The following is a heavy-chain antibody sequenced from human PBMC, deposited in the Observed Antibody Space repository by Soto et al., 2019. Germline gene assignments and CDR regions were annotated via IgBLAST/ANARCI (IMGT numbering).Heavy chain of an antibody. CDR2: ISWNSGSI. CDR3: AKGGRSMDV. CDR1: GFTFDDYS. V-gene: IGHV3-9*01. J-gene: IGHJ6*02. Sequence: GGSLRLSCAASGFTFDDYSIHWVRQAPWKGLEWVSGISWNSGSIGYADSVKGRFTISRDNAKNSLYLQMSSLRAEDTALYYCAKGGRSMDVWGQGTTVAVSS.